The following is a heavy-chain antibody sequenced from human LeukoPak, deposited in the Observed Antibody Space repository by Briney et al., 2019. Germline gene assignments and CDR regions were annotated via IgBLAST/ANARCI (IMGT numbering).Heavy chain of an antibody. J-gene: IGHJ4*02. CDR3: ATSSGWYGYYFDY. Sequence: PSETLSLTCTVSGGSISSSSYYWGWIRQPPGKGLEWIGSIYYSGSTHYNPSLKSRVTISVDTSKNQFSLKLSSGTAADTAVYYCATSSGWYGYYFDYRGQGTLVTVSS. D-gene: IGHD6-19*01. CDR1: GGSISSSSYY. CDR2: IYYSGST. V-gene: IGHV4-39*01.